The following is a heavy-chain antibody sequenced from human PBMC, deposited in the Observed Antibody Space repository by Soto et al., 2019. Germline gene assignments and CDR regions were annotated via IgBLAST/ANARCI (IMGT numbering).Heavy chain of an antibody. J-gene: IGHJ4*02. CDR1: GFIFSTYT. Sequence: EVQLLDSGGGLVQPAGSLRLSCAASGFIFSTYTMSWFRQAPGKGLEWVSSIYGSGKSTFYSASVKGRFTISRDNSGNTVYLQMSSLRAEDTAIYYCAKDFTPDSRWDIDYWGQGSLVTVSS. CDR3: AKDFTPDSRWDIDY. CDR2: IYGSGKST. D-gene: IGHD1-26*01. V-gene: IGHV3-23*01.